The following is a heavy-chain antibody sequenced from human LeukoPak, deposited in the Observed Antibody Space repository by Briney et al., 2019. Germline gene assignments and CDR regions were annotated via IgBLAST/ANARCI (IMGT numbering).Heavy chain of an antibody. CDR1: GFTLSSYG. Sequence: GRSLRLSCAASGFTLSSYGMHWVRQAPGKGLEWVAVISYDGSNKYYADSVKGRFTISRDNSKNTLYLQMNSLRAEDTAVYYCAKRSTENYYPYFDYWGQGTLVTVSS. J-gene: IGHJ4*02. D-gene: IGHD3-10*01. CDR3: AKRSTENYYPYFDY. V-gene: IGHV3-30*18. CDR2: ISYDGSNK.